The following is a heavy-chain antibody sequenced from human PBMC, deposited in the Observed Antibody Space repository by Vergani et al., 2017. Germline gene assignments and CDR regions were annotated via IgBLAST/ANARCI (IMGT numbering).Heavy chain of an antibody. CDR1: DSSIMTNPY. D-gene: IGHD3-10*01. CDR2: IHHSGDT. J-gene: IGHJ6*02. V-gene: IGHV4-38-2*01. Sequence: QVQLQQWGGGLLKPSETLTLTCDVSDSSIMTNPYWGWFRQSPGKGLEWIGCIHHSGDTHYNSSLKSRVSISIVSSSKFSLSLTSVTAADTAIYYCARHRGSGGFFPSSYFCGMDVWGHGTTVTVSS. CDR3: ARHRGSGGFFPSSYFCGMDV.